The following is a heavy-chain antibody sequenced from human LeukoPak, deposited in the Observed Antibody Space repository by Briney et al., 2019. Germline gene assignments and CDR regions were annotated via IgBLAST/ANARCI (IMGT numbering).Heavy chain of an antibody. D-gene: IGHD3-16*01. CDR3: ARDHLRLGLSLYYYYGMDV. J-gene: IGHJ6*04. V-gene: IGHV4-30-4*01. Sequence: SQTLSLTCTVSGGSISSGDYYWSWIRQPPGKGLEWIGYIYYSGSTYYNPSLKSRVTISVDTSKNQFSLKLSSVTAADTAVYYCARDHLRLGLSLYYYYGMDVRGKGTTVTVSS. CDR1: GGSISSGDYY. CDR2: IYYSGST.